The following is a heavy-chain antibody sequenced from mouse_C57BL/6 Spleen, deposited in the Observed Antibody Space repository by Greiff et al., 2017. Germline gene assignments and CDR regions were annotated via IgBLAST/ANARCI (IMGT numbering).Heavy chain of an antibody. V-gene: IGHV1-80*01. CDR3: ARSNYGSSSLAY. CDR1: GYAFSSYW. CDR2: IYPGDGDT. J-gene: IGHJ3*01. D-gene: IGHD1-1*01. Sequence: VQLQQSGAELVKPGASVKISCKASGYAFSSYWMNWVKQRPGKGLEWIGQIYPGDGDTNYNGKFKGKATLTADKSSSTAYMQLSSLTSEDSAVYFCARSNYGSSSLAYWGQGTLVTVSA.